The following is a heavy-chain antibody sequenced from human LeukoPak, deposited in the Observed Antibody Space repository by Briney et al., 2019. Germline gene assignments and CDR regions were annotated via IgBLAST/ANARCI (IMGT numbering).Heavy chain of an antibody. V-gene: IGHV4-4*02. CDR1: GGSISSSNW. CDR3: ARGSIAAAGNYDY. Sequence: PSETLSLTCAVSGGSISSSNWWNWVRQPPGKGLERIGEIYHSGFTNYNPSLKRRVTISVDKSKNEFSLRLSSVTAADTAVYYCARGSIAAAGNYDYWGQGTLVTVSS. D-gene: IGHD6-13*01. J-gene: IGHJ4*02. CDR2: IYHSGFT.